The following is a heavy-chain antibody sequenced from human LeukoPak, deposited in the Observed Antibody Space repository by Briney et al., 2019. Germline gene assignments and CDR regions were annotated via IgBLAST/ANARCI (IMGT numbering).Heavy chain of an antibody. CDR3: ATGPQPTLLSYY. Sequence: ASVTVSCKVSGYTLTQLSMQWVGQAPGKGREGMGGFDPEDGETIYAQKFQGRVTITEDTSTDTAYMELSSLRSEDTAVYYCATGPQPTLLSYYWGQGTLVTVSS. D-gene: IGHD2-2*01. CDR2: FDPEDGET. CDR1: GYTLTQLS. V-gene: IGHV1-24*01. J-gene: IGHJ4*02.